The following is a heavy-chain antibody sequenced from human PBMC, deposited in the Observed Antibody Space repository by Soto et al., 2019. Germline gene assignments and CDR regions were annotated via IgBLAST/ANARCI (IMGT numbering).Heavy chain of an antibody. D-gene: IGHD2-8*01. CDR2: ISAYNGNT. CDR3: ARDSADIVLMVYAISTPFDDAFDI. J-gene: IGHJ3*02. CDR1: GYTFTSYG. Sequence: GASVKVSCKASGYTFTSYGISCVRQAPGQGLEWMGWISAYNGNTNYAQKLQGRVTMTTDTSTSTAYMELRSLRSDDTAVYYCARDSADIVLMVYAISTPFDDAFDIWGQGTMVTVSS. V-gene: IGHV1-18*01.